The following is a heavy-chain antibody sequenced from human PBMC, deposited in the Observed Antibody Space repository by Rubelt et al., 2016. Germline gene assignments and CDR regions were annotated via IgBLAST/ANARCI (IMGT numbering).Heavy chain of an antibody. J-gene: IGHJ4*02. D-gene: IGHD3-10*01. Sequence: QVQLQESGPGLVQPSETLSLTCTVSGGSISSYYWSWIRQPPGKGLEWIGYIYYSGSTNYNPSLKSRVTISVDTSKNQFSLKLSSVTAADTAVYYCAGDGGVFDYWGQGTLVTVSS. CDR2: IYYSGST. V-gene: IGHV4-59*08. CDR3: AGDGGVFDY. CDR1: GGSISSYY.